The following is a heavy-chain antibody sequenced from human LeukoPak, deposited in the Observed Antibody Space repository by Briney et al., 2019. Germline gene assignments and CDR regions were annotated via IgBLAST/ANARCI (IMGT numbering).Heavy chain of an antibody. CDR2: ISYDGSNK. V-gene: IGHV3-30*18. Sequence: PGGSLRLSCAASGFTFSSYGMHWVRQAPGTGLEWVAVISYDGSNKYYADSVKGRFTISRDNSKNTLYLQMNSLRAEDTAVYYCAKGNIVATIEGMLDYWGQGTLVTVSS. J-gene: IGHJ4*02. CDR1: GFTFSSYG. D-gene: IGHD5-12*01. CDR3: AKGNIVATIEGMLDY.